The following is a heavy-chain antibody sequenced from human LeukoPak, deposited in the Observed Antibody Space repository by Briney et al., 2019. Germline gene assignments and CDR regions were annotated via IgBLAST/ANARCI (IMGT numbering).Heavy chain of an antibody. V-gene: IGHV3-72*01. CDR2: SRNKARSYST. J-gene: IGHJ4*02. Sequence: PGGSLRLSCEVSGFTFSDDYMDWVRQAPGKGLEWVGRSRNKARSYSTEYAASVKGRFTISRDDSKNSLFLQMNSLKTEDTALYYCFRVYSGGYWGQGTLVTVSS. CDR1: GFTFSDDY. CDR3: FRVYSGGY. D-gene: IGHD3-10*01.